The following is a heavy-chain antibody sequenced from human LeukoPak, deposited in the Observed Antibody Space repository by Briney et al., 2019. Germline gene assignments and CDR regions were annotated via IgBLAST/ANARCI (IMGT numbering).Heavy chain of an antibody. Sequence: GGSLRLPCAASGFTYSSYARHWVRQAPAKGLEWVAVLSYDGSNKYYADSVKGRFTISRDNSKNTLYLQMNSLRAEDAAVYYCARDSGHYYFDYWGQGTLVTVSS. CDR2: LSYDGSNK. V-gene: IGHV3-30-3*01. CDR3: ARDSGHYYFDY. J-gene: IGHJ4*02. CDR1: GFTYSSYA. D-gene: IGHD3-10*01.